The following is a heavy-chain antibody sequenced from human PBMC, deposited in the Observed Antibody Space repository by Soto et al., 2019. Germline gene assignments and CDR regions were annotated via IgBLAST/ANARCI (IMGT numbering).Heavy chain of an antibody. J-gene: IGHJ4*02. D-gene: IGHD6-19*01. CDR1: GFTFDDYA. CDR2: ISWNSGSI. CDR3: TGGWYSRDY. V-gene: IGHV3-9*01. Sequence: EVQLVESGGGLVQPGRSLRLSCAASGFTFDDYAMHWVRQAPGKGLEWVLGISWNSGSIGYADSVKGRFTISRDNAKHSLYLQMNSLRAEDTALYYCTGGWYSRDYWGQGTLVTVSS.